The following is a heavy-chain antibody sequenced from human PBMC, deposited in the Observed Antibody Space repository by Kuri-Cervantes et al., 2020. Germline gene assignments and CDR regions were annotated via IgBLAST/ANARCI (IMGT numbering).Heavy chain of an antibody. CDR2: IQYDGSNK. V-gene: IGHV3-30*02. Sequence: GESLKISCAVSGFTFSRYGIHWVRQAPGKGLEWVAFIQYDGSNKYYADSVKGRFAISKDNSKDTLYLQMNSLRLEDTAVYYCAKALANYLDYWGQGTLVTVSS. CDR3: AKALANYLDY. J-gene: IGHJ4*02. CDR1: GFTFSRYG.